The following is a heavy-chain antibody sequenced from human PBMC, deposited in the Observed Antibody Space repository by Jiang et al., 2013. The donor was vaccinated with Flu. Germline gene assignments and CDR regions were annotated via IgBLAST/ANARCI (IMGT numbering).Heavy chain of an antibody. Sequence: LLKPSETLSLTCAVYGGSFSGYYWSWIRQPPGKGLEWIGEINHSGSTNYNPSLKSRVTISVDTSKNQFSLKLSSVTAADTAVYYCARGSTYYYYYGMDVWGQGTTVTVSS. J-gene: IGHJ6*02. CDR2: INHSGST. V-gene: IGHV4-34*01. CDR1: GGSFSGYY. D-gene: IGHD5/OR15-5a*01. CDR3: ARGSTYYYYYGMDV.